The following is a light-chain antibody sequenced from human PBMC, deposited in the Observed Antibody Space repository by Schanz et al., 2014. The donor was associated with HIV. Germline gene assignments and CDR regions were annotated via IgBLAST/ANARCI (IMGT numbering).Light chain of an antibody. V-gene: IGLV1-44*01. CDR2: INL. CDR3: AGWDDSLNGWV. J-gene: IGLJ3*02. CDR1: SSNFRSNA. Sequence: QSVLTQPPSASGTPGQRVTISCSGSSSNFRSNAVNWYQQPPGTAPRLVIYINLQRPSGVPDRFSGSKSGTSASLAISGLQSDDEGDYYCAGWDDSLNGWVFGGGTKVTVL.